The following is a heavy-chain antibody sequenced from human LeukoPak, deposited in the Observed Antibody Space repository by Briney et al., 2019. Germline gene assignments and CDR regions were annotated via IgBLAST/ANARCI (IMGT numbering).Heavy chain of an antibody. J-gene: IGHJ6*03. CDR3: AREKIFPGSDYMDV. V-gene: IGHV4-38-2*02. CDR2: IYHSGST. CDR1: GYSISSGYY. D-gene: IGHD3-3*01. Sequence: SETLSLTCTVSGYSISSGYYWGWIRQPPGKGLEWIGSIYHSGSTYYNPSLKSRVTISVDTSKNQFSLKLSSVTAADTAVYYCAREKIFPGSDYMDVWGKGTTVTVSS.